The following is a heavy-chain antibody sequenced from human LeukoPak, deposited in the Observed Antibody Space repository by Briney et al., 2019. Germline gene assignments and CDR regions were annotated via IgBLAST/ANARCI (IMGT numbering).Heavy chain of an antibody. J-gene: IGHJ3*02. D-gene: IGHD1-7*01. Sequence: SQTLSLTCAISGDSVSSNSAAWNWIRQSPSRGLEWLGRTYYRSKWYNDYAVSVKSRITINPDTSKNQFSLQLNSVTPEDTAVYYCARGGTGTRGRYDPFDIWGQGTMVTVSS. CDR3: ARGGTGTRGRYDPFDI. V-gene: IGHV6-1*01. CDR2: TYYRSKWYN. CDR1: GDSVSSNSAA.